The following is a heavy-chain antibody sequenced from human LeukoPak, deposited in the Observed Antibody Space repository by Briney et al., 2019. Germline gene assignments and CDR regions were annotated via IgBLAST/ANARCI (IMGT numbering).Heavy chain of an antibody. CDR1: GFTFSSYG. CDR2: IWYDGSNK. V-gene: IGHV3-33*01. Sequence: GGSLRLSCAASGFTFSSYGMHWVRQAPGKGLEWVAVIWYDGSNKYYADSVKGRFTISRDNSKNTLYLQMNSLRAADTAVCYCAREDNDSSGYYYFFDYWGQGTLVTVSS. J-gene: IGHJ4*02. D-gene: IGHD3-22*01. CDR3: AREDNDSSGYYYFFDY.